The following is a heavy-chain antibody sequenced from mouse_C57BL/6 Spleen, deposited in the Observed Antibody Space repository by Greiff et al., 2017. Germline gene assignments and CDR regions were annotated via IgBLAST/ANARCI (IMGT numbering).Heavy chain of an antibody. Sequence: EVKVVESGEGLVKPGGSLKLSCAASGFTFSSYAMSWVRQTPEKRLEWVAYISSGGDYIYYADTVKGRFTISRDNARNTLYLQMSSLKSEDTAMYYCTRDEDDYAMDYWGQGTSVTVSS. CDR3: TRDEDDYAMDY. D-gene: IGHD2-3*01. CDR1: GFTFSSYA. CDR2: ISSGGDYI. V-gene: IGHV5-9-1*02. J-gene: IGHJ4*01.